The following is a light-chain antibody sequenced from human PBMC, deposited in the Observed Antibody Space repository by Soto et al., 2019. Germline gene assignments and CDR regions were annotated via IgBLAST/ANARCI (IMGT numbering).Light chain of an antibody. V-gene: IGLV2-11*01. CDR1: SSDVGGYNY. CDR3: CSYAGSYTLYV. J-gene: IGLJ1*01. Sequence: ALTQPRSVSGSPGQSVTTSCTGTSSDVGGYNYVSWYQQHPGKAPKLMIYDVSKRPSGVPDRFSGSKSGNTASLTISGLQAEDEADYYCCSYAGSYTLYVFGTGTRSPS. CDR2: DVS.